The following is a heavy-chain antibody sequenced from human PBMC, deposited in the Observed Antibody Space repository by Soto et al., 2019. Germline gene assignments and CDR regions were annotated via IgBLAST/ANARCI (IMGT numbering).Heavy chain of an antibody. CDR3: AREDYYGSSGYYFDY. Sequence: GLSLRLSCAASGLTVSSNYVRWVRQAPGKGLEWVSVIYSGGSTYYEVSVKGRFNISRDNSKNTLYLQMNSLRAEDTAVYYCAREDYYGSSGYYFDYWGQGTLDSVTS. J-gene: IGHJ4*02. CDR2: IYSGGST. V-gene: IGHV3-53*01. CDR1: GLTVSSNY. D-gene: IGHD3-22*01.